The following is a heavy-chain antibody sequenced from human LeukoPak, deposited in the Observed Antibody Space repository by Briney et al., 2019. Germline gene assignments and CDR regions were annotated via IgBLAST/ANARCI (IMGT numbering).Heavy chain of an antibody. J-gene: IGHJ4*02. CDR1: GFTFSSYS. Sequence: PGGSLRLSCAASGFTFSSYSMNWVRQAPGKGLEWVSYISSSSSTIYYADSVKGRFTISRDNAKNSLYPQMNSLRDEDTAVYYCARDSDNLWFGEWSYWGQGTLVTVSS. CDR2: ISSSSSTI. CDR3: ARDSDNLWFGEWSY. D-gene: IGHD3-10*01. V-gene: IGHV3-48*02.